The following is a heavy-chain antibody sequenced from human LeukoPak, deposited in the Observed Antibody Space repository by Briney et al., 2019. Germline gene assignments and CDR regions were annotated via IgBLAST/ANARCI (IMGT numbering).Heavy chain of an antibody. Sequence: GGSLRLSCAASGFTFSYAWMSWVRQAPGKGLEWVGRIKSKIDGGTTDSAAPVKGRFTVSRDDSKNTLYLQMNSLKTEDTAVYYCTTRKNGYYYGSGSYSYYFDYWGQGTLVTVSS. CDR1: GFTFSYAW. D-gene: IGHD3-10*01. J-gene: IGHJ4*02. CDR2: IKSKIDGGTT. V-gene: IGHV3-15*01. CDR3: TTRKNGYYYGSGSYSYYFDY.